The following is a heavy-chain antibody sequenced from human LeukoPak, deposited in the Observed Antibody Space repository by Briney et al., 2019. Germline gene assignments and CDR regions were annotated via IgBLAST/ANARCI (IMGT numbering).Heavy chain of an antibody. CDR3: ARGHHGSGSYYIVNWFDP. J-gene: IGHJ5*02. D-gene: IGHD3-10*01. Sequence: SQTLSLTCTVSGGSISSGGYYWSWTRQHPGKGLEWIGYIYYSGSTYYNPSLKSRVTISVDTSKNQFSLKLSSVTAADTAVYYCARGHHGSGSYYIVNWFDPWGQGTLVTVSS. V-gene: IGHV4-31*03. CDR1: GGSISSGGYY. CDR2: IYYSGST.